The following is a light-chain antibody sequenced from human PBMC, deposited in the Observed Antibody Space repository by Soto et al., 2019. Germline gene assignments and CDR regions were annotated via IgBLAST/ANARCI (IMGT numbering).Light chain of an antibody. CDR3: QTWGSGIYWV. V-gene: IGLV4-69*01. CDR1: SGHSSYA. CDR2: LNSDGSH. J-gene: IGLJ3*02. Sequence: QLVLTQSPSASASLGASXKLTCTLSSGHSSYAIAWHQQQPEKGPRYLMKLNSDGSHSKGDGIPDRFSGSSSGAERYLTISGLQSEDEADYYCQTWGSGIYWVFGGGTKLTVL.